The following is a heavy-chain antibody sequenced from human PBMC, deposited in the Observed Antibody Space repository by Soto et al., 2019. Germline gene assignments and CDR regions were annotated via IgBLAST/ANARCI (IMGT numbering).Heavy chain of an antibody. CDR1: GDSMSRYF. V-gene: IGHV4-59*01. Sequence: SETLSLTCTVSGDSMSRYFWSWIRQPPGKGLEWIGYIYYTGTTNYNPSLKSRVTILLDTSKNQFSLKVVSLTAADTAFYYCASGRGGTYDAFDIWGQGALVTV. CDR3: ASGRGGTYDAFDI. CDR2: IYYTGTT. D-gene: IGHD1-26*01. J-gene: IGHJ3*02.